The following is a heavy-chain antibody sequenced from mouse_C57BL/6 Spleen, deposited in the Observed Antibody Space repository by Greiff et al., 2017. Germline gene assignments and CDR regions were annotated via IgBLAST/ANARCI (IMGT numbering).Heavy chain of an antibody. CDR2: IDPETGGT. CDR3: TRGHHIATRYFDV. V-gene: IGHV1-15*01. D-gene: IGHD1-2*01. Sequence: QVQLKESGAELVRPGASVTLSCKASGYTFTDYEMHWVKQTPVHGLEWIGAIDPETGGTAYNQKFKGKAILTADNSSSTAYMELRSLTSEDSAVYYCTRGHHIATRYFDVWGTGTTLTVSS. CDR1: GYTFTDYE. J-gene: IGHJ1*03.